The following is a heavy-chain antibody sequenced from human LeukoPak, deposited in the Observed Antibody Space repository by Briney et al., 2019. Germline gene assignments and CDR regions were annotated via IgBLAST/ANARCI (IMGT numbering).Heavy chain of an antibody. CDR3: ARVSCTSASCSYYYYMDV. V-gene: IGHV4-4*07. D-gene: IGHD2-2*01. CDR2: IYTSGST. J-gene: IGHJ6*03. Sequence: SETLSLTCTVSGVSIGPYYWSWIRQPAGKGLEWIGRIYTSGSTNYNPSLKSRVTMSIDTSKNQFSLKLTSVTAADTAVYHCARVSCTSASCSYYYYMDVWGKGTTVTVSS. CDR1: GVSIGPYY.